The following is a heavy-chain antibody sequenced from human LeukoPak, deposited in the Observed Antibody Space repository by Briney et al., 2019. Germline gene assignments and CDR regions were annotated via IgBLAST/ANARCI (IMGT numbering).Heavy chain of an antibody. CDR1: GNSFTTYW. Sequence: RGEPLKISCKASGNSFTTYWIGWVRQMPGKGLEWMGIIYPGDSDTRYSPSFQGQVTISADKSISTAYLQWSSLKASDTAMYYCARRPYDSSGPIDWGQGTLVTVSS. V-gene: IGHV5-51*01. CDR2: IYPGDSDT. CDR3: ARRPYDSSGPID. J-gene: IGHJ4*02. D-gene: IGHD3-22*01.